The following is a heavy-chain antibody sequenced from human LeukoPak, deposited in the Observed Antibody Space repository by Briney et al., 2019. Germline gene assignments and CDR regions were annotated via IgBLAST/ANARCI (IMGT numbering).Heavy chain of an antibody. CDR1: GFTFSSNY. V-gene: IGHV3-53*01. CDR2: IYSGGST. Sequence: GGSLRLSCAASGFTFSSNYMSWVRQAPGKGLEWVSVIYSGGSTYYSDSVKGRFTISRGNSKNTLYLQMNSLRAEDTAVYYCAREGHYYDSSGYYYAFDYWGQGTLVTVSS. CDR3: AREGHYYDSSGYYYAFDY. D-gene: IGHD3-22*01. J-gene: IGHJ4*02.